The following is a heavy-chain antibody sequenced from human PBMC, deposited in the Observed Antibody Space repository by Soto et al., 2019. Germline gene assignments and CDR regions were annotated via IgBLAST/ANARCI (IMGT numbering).Heavy chain of an antibody. J-gene: IGHJ6*03. V-gene: IGHV3-23*01. Sequence: GGSLRLSCAASGFTFSSYAMSLVRQAPGKGLEWVSAISGSGGSTYYAASVKGRFTISRDESRNSVSLQMNSLRTEDTGVYYCGRDSPPNYMDVWGQGTTVTVSS. CDR3: GRDSPPNYMDV. CDR2: ISGSGGST. CDR1: GFTFSSYA.